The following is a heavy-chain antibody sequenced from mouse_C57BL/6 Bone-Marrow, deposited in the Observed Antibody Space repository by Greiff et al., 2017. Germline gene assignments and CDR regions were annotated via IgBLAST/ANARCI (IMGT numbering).Heavy chain of an antibody. J-gene: IGHJ1*03. Sequence: VQLQQSGAELVKPGASVKISCKASGYAFSSYWMNWVKQRPGKGLEWIGQIYPGDGDTNYNGKFKGKATLTADKSSSTAYMQLSSLTSEDSAVYFCARPYYGSSTGYCDVWGTGTTVTVSS. CDR2: IYPGDGDT. CDR1: GYAFSSYW. D-gene: IGHD1-1*01. CDR3: ARPYYGSSTGYCDV. V-gene: IGHV1-80*01.